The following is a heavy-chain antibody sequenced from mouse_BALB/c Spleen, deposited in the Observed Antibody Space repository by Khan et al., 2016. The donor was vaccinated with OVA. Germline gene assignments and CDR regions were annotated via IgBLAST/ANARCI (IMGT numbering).Heavy chain of an antibody. CDR3: ARGGYDALAY. Sequence: VELVESGPELVKPGASVKMSCKASGYTFTDYVMNWVKQRTGQGLEWIGQIYPGSGSPYYNEKFKGKATLTADKSSNTAYMQLSSLTSDDSAVYFCARGGYDALAYWGQGTLVTVSA. D-gene: IGHD2-2*01. V-gene: IGHV1-77*01. CDR2: IYPGSGSP. J-gene: IGHJ3*01. CDR1: GYTFTDYV.